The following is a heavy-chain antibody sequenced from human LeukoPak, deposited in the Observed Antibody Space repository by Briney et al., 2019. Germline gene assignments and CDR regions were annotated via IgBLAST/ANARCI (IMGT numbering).Heavy chain of an antibody. CDR2: ISSSGSTI. CDR3: ASSTKRVFDY. Sequence: GGSLRLSCASSGFTFSSYEMNWVRQAPGKGLEWVSYISSSGSTIYYADSVKGRFTISRDNAKNSLYLQMNSLRAEDTAVYYCASSTKRVFDYCGQGTLVTVSS. J-gene: IGHJ4*02. D-gene: IGHD2-2*01. CDR1: GFTFSSYE. V-gene: IGHV3-48*03.